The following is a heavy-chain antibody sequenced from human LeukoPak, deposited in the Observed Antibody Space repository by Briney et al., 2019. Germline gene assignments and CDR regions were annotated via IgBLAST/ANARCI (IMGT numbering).Heavy chain of an antibody. J-gene: IGHJ4*02. CDR3: ARDEVTIVVPAAIVH. D-gene: IGHD2-2*01. Sequence: VASVKVSCKASGYTFTSYGISWVRQAPGQGLEWMGWISAHNGNTKYAQMLQGRVTMTTDTSTSTAYMELRSLRSDDTAVYYCARDEVTIVVPAAIVHWGQGTLVTVSS. CDR2: ISAHNGNT. V-gene: IGHV1-18*01. CDR1: GYTFTSYG.